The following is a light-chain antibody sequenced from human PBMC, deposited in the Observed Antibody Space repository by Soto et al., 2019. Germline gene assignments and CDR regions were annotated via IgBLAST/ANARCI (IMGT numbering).Light chain of an antibody. J-gene: IGKJ1*01. CDR3: KQNYNLPPWT. CDR2: AAS. Sequence: DIQMTQSPPSLSASVGDTIPITCRASPSLTTYLCWYQVTPGKAPKLLIYAASTLQDGVASRFSGSGSGTDFTLTIDSAQSEDFATYDGKQNYNLPPWTFGQGNKVESK. CDR1: PSLTTY. V-gene: IGKV1-39*01.